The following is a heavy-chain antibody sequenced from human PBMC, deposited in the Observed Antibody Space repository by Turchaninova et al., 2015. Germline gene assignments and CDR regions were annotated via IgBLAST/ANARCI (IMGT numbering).Heavy chain of an antibody. V-gene: IGHV3-72*01. CDR1: GFIFSDLY. CDR3: TREGGDGFDI. Sequence: EVQRVASGGGLVQPGGALRPHCAASGFIFSDLYIYWDLHAPGKGLEGVGRSRNKANSYTTEYAASVKGRFTISRDDSKNSLYLQMNGLKTEDTAVYYCTREGGDGFDIWGQGTVVTVSS. CDR2: SRNKANSYTT. D-gene: IGHD1-26*01. J-gene: IGHJ3*02.